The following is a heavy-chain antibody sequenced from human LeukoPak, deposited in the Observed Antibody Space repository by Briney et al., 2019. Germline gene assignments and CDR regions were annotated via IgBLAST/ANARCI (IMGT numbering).Heavy chain of an antibody. J-gene: IGHJ4*02. V-gene: IGHV5-10-1*01. CDR1: GYSFTSYW. Sequence: PGESLRISCKGSGYSFTSYWISWVRQMPGKGLEWMGRIDPSDSYTNYSPSFQGHVTISADKSISTAYLQWSNLKASDTAMYYCARHRPGYCSSTSCYEWGQGTLVTVSS. CDR3: ARHRPGYCSSTSCYE. D-gene: IGHD2-2*03. CDR2: IDPSDSYT.